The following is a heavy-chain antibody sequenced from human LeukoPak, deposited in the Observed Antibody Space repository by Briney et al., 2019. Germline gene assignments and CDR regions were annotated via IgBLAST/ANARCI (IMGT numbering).Heavy chain of an antibody. V-gene: IGHV3-21*01. Sequence: PGGSLRLSCAASGFTFSSYSMNWVRQAPGKGLEWVSSISSSSSYIYYADSVKGRFTISRDNAKNSLYLQMNSLRAEDTAVYYCAREWVYCSGGSCYGYFDYWGQGTLVTVSS. CDR1: GFTFSSYS. D-gene: IGHD2-15*01. CDR2: ISSSSSYI. CDR3: AREWVYCSGGSCYGYFDY. J-gene: IGHJ4*02.